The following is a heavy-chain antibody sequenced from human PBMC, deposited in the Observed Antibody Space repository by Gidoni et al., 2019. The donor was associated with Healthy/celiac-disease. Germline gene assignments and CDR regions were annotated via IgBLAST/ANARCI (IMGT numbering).Heavy chain of an antibody. CDR3: ARRAFGDPSGGYNWFDP. J-gene: IGHJ5*02. V-gene: IGHV5-51*01. CDR1: GYSFTSYW. Sequence: EAQLVQSGAEVKKPGESLKISCKGSGYSFTSYWIGWVRQMPGKGLEWMGIISPGDTDTRYSPSFQGQVTISADKSISTADLQWSSLKASDTAMYYCARRAFGDPSGGYNWFDPWGQGTLVTVSS. D-gene: IGHD3-16*01. CDR2: ISPGDTDT.